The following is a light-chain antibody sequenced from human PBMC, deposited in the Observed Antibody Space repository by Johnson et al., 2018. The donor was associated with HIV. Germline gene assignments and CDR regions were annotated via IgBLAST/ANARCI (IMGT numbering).Light chain of an antibody. Sequence: QSVLTQPPSVSAAPGQKVTISCSGSSSNIGYNYVSWYQQVPGTAPKLLIYDNNKRPSGIPDRFSGSKSGTSATLAITGLQTGDEADYYCGTWDTSLGAQYVFGSGTKVTVL. CDR2: DNN. CDR1: SSNIGYNY. J-gene: IGLJ1*01. V-gene: IGLV1-51*01. CDR3: GTWDTSLGAQYV.